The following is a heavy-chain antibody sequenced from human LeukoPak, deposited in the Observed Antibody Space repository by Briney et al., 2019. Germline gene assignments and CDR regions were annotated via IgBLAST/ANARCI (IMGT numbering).Heavy chain of an antibody. V-gene: IGHV3-23*01. J-gene: IGHJ4*02. D-gene: IGHD3-22*01. CDR3: AIMHGYYDGSGFWVQ. Sequence: GGSLRLSCAASGFTFSSYAMSWVRQAPGKGLEWVSFISPSGDRTSNADSVEGRLTISRDNTRNTLYLQMNSLRDEDTGVYYCAIMHGYYDGSGFWVQWGQVTLVTVSS. CDR1: GFTFSSYA. CDR2: ISPSGDRT.